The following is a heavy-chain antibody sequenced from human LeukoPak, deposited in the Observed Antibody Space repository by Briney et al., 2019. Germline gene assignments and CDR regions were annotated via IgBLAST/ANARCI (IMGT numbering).Heavy chain of an antibody. CDR3: ARQSSGLYGADAFDI. CDR2: IYYSGST. CDR1: GGSLSSYY. V-gene: IGHV4-59*08. Sequence: PSETLSLTCTVSGGSLSSYYWSWIRQPPGKGLEWIGYIYYSGSTNYNPSLKSRVTISVDTSKNQFSLKLSSVAAADTAVYYCARQSSGLYGADAFDIWGQGTMVTVSS. D-gene: IGHD3-22*01. J-gene: IGHJ3*02.